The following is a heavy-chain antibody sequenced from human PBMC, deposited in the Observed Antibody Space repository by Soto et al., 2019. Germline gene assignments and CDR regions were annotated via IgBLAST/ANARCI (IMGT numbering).Heavy chain of an antibody. Sequence: QVQLQQWGAGLLKPSETLSLTCAVYGGSFSGYYWSWIRQPPGQGLEWIGEINHSGSTNYNPSLKSRVTIAVDTSRHQFSLKRSSVTAADTAVYYCARGLQVVPAAITYYYGMDVWGQGTTVTVSS. CDR1: GGSFSGYY. CDR2: INHSGST. V-gene: IGHV4-34*01. J-gene: IGHJ6*02. CDR3: ARGLQVVPAAITYYYGMDV. D-gene: IGHD2-2*01.